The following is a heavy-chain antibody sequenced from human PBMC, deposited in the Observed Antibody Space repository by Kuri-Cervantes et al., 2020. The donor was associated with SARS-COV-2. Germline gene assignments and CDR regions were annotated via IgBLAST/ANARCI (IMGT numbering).Heavy chain of an antibody. V-gene: IGHV3-11*01. CDR3: ARAPPPASPRGGMDV. D-gene: IGHD2-2*01. Sequence: GESLKISCAASGFTFSDYYMSWIRQAPGKGLEWVSYISSSGSTIYYADSVKGRFTISRDNAKNSLYLQMNSLRAEDTAVYYYARAPPPASPRGGMDVWGQGTTVTVSS. J-gene: IGHJ6*02. CDR1: GFTFSDYY. CDR2: ISSSGSTI.